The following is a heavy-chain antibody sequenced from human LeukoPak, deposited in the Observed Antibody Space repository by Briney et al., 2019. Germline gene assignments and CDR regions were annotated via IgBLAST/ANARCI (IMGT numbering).Heavy chain of an antibody. Sequence: SETLSLTCSVSGGSISSYYWSWIRQPPGKGLEWIGYIHYSGSTNHNPSLKSRVTISIDTSKNQISLRLTSVTAADTAVYYCAGYGNYWDWYFDLWGRGTLVTVSS. J-gene: IGHJ2*01. CDR3: AGYGNYWDWYFDL. V-gene: IGHV4-59*01. CDR2: IHYSGST. D-gene: IGHD4-11*01. CDR1: GGSISSYY.